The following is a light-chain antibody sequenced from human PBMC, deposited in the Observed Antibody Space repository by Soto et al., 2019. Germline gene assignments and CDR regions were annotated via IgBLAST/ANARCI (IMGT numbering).Light chain of an antibody. Sequence: DIQMTQSPSTLAASVGDRVTITGRASQSISIWLAWYQHKPGKAPKLLIYQSSTLESGVPSRFSDRGSGTEFTLAIRSLQPNDFATYYCKQYKSLPYTLGKGTEVEIK. CDR1: QSISIW. CDR3: KQYKSLPYT. V-gene: IGKV1-5*03. J-gene: IGKJ2*01. CDR2: QSS.